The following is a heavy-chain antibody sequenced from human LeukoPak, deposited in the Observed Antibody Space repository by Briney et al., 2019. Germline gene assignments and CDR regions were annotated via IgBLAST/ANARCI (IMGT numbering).Heavy chain of an antibody. J-gene: IGHJ4*02. V-gene: IGHV3-73*01. CDR3: TSQGLDFWSGYHDY. Sequence: GGSLRLSCAASGFTFSGSAMHWVRQASGKGLEWVGRIRSKANSYATAYAASVKGRFTISRDDSKNTAYLQMNSLKTEDTAVYYCTSQGLDFWSGYHDYWGQGTLVTVSS. D-gene: IGHD3-3*01. CDR2: IRSKANSYAT. CDR1: GFTFSGSA.